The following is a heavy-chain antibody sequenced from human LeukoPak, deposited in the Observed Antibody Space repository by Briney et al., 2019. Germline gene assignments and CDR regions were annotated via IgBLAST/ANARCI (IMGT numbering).Heavy chain of an antibody. Sequence: GGSLRLSCAASVFTFSGYDMHWVRQAPGKGLEWVAFIRYDASNKYYTDSVKGRFTISRDNSKNTLYLQMNSLRPEDTAVYYCAKASAIDYWGRGTLVTVSS. J-gene: IGHJ4*02. V-gene: IGHV3-30*02. CDR1: VFTFSGYD. CDR2: IRYDASNK. CDR3: AKASAIDY.